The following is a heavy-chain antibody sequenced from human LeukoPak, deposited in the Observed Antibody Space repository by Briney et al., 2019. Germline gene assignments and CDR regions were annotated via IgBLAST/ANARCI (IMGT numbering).Heavy chain of an antibody. CDR1: GFTCSSYA. CDR2: ISSSGGST. J-gene: IGHJ3*02. CDR3: AKGLSTTVTTEGLGAFDI. D-gene: IGHD4-11*01. Sequence: RTGGSLRLSCAASGFTCSSYALSWVRQAPGKGLECVSAISSSGGSTYYEDSVKGRFTISRDNSKTTLYLQMNSLRAEDMAFDDCAKGLSTTVTTEGLGAFDIWGQGTMVTVSS. V-gene: IGHV3-23*01.